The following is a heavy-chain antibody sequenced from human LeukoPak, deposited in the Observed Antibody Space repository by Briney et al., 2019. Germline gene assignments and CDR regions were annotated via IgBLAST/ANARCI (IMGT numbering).Heavy chain of an antibody. CDR2: IKQDGGET. J-gene: IGHJ4*02. Sequence: QPGGSLRLSCAASGFTFSAYWMSWVRQAPGKGLEWVANIKQDGGETYYVDSVKGRFTISRDNAKNSLYLQMNSLRAEDTAVYYCARQTWIQIFDYWGQGTLVTASS. D-gene: IGHD5-18*01. CDR3: ARQTWIQIFDY. CDR1: GFTFSAYW. V-gene: IGHV3-7*01.